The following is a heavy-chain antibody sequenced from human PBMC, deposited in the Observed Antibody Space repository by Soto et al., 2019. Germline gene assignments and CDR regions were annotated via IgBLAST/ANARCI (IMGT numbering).Heavy chain of an antibody. CDR1: GYTSTSYY. CDR2: INPSGGST. Sequence: GASVKVSCKASGYTSTSYYMHWVRQAPGQGLEWMGIINPSGGSTSYAQKFQGRVTMTRDTSTSTVYMELSSLRSEDTAVYYCARDAPYHDSSSWFGGMDVWGQGTTVTVSS. J-gene: IGHJ6*02. V-gene: IGHV1-46*01. D-gene: IGHD6-13*01. CDR3: ARDAPYHDSSSWFGGMDV.